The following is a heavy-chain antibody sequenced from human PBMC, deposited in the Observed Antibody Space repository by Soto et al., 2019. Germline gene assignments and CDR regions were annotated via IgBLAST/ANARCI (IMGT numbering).Heavy chain of an antibody. CDR3: VRIRYQLPSSVLWLDP. CDR2: INPVGGS. V-gene: IGHV4-34*01. Sequence: SETLSLTCAVYGGFLSESYWTWIRQPPWKGLEWIGEINPVGGSNYNPSLKSRVTMSVDTSQNQFSLRLISVTAADTAMYFCVRIRYQLPSSVLWLDPWGQGTPV. D-gene: IGHD3-16*01. J-gene: IGHJ5*02. CDR1: GGFLSESY.